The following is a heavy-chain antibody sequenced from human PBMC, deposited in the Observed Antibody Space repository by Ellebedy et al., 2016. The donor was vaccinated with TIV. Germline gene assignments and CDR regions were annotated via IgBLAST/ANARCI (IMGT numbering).Heavy chain of an antibody. CDR1: GYTFTSNY. J-gene: IGHJ4*02. D-gene: IGHD1-26*01. CDR3: ARDSSGTTFDF. CDR2: IDPSGGSA. V-gene: IGHV1-46*01. Sequence: AASVKVSCKASGYTFTSNYMHWVRQAPGQGLEWMGIIDPSGGSATYAQNFQGRVTMTRDTSSTTGYMELSSLRSEDTAVYYCARDSSGTTFDFWGQGTLVTVSS.